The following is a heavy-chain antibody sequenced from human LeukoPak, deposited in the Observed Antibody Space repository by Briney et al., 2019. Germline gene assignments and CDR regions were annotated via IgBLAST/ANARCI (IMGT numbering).Heavy chain of an antibody. CDR2: IYHSGNT. J-gene: IGHJ4*02. V-gene: IGHV4-4*02. CDR3: ARGSGSYYY. Sequence: KPSGTLPLTCAVSGGSISSNNWWNWVRQSPGKGLEWIGDIYHSGNTNYNPSLKSRVTISVDTSKNQFSLKLSSVTAADTAVYYCARGSGSYYYWGQGTLVTVSS. CDR1: GGSISSNNW. D-gene: IGHD1-26*01.